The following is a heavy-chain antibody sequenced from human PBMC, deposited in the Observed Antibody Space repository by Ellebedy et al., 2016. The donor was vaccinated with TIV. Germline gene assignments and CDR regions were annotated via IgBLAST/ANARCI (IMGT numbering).Heavy chain of an antibody. Sequence: ASVKVSCKASGYTFTGYYMYWVRQAPGKGLEWLGWINPNSGGTNYAQKFQGRVTMTRNTSISTAYMELSRLRSDDTAVYYCARGSFYDWRVAGYWGQGTLVTVSS. V-gene: IGHV1-2*02. D-gene: IGHD3-3*01. CDR1: GYTFTGYY. CDR2: INPNSGGT. J-gene: IGHJ4*02. CDR3: ARGSFYDWRVAGY.